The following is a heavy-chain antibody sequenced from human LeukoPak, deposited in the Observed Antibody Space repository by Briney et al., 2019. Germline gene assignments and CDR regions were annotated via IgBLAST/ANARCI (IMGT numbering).Heavy chain of an antibody. CDR3: ARANRWLQFTNYYYYMDV. J-gene: IGHJ6*03. Sequence: SVKVSCKASGGTFSSHAISWVRQAPGQGLEWMGGIIPIFGTANYAQKFQGRVTITADKSTSTAYMELSSLRSEDTAVYYCARANRWLQFTNYYYYMDVWGKGTTVTVSS. D-gene: IGHD5-24*01. CDR2: IIPIFGTA. V-gene: IGHV1-69*06. CDR1: GGTFSSHA.